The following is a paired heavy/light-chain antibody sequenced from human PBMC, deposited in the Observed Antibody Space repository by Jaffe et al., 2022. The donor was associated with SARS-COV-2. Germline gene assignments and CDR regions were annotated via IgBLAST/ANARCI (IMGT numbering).Light chain of an antibody. CDR2: WAS. CDR3: HQYYSPPWT. J-gene: IGKJ1*01. CDR1: QSVLYSSNNKNY. Sequence: DIVMTQSPDSLAVSLGERATINCKSSQSVLYSSNNKNYLAWYQQRSGQPPKLLIYWASTRESGVPDRFSASGSGTDFTLTISSLQAEDVAVYYCHQYYSPPWTFGQGTKVEIK. V-gene: IGKV4-1*01.
Heavy chain of an antibody. Sequence: QVQLQESGPGLVKPSETLSLTCSVSGDSISGSGANYWGWIRQPPGKGLEWIGSIYYSGSTYYSPSLKSRVTISVDTSKNQFSLKLNSLTAADSAMYYCARHTKQWLIDSWGQGTLVIVSS. V-gene: IGHV4-39*01. CDR1: GDSISGSGANY. CDR2: IYYSGST. J-gene: IGHJ4*02. CDR3: ARHTKQWLIDS. D-gene: IGHD6-19*01.